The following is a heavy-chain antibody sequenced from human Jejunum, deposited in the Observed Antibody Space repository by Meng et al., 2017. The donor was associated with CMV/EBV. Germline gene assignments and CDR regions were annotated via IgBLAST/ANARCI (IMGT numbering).Heavy chain of an antibody. Sequence: GFTFSRHGMSWVRQAPGKGLEWVSAISGSGDSTFYADSVEGRFTISRDNAKNSLYLQMNSLRGEDTAVYYCTRDPNQLVLEYFQHWGQGTPVTVSS. CDR2: ISGSGDST. J-gene: IGHJ1*01. V-gene: IGHV3-23*01. CDR1: GFTFSRHG. CDR3: TRDPNQLVLEYFQH. D-gene: IGHD1-14*01.